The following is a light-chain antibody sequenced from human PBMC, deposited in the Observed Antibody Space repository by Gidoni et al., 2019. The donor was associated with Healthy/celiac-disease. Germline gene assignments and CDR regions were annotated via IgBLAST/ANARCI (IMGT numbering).Light chain of an antibody. CDR1: QSVSSY. Sequence: EIVLTQSPATLSLSPGERATLSCRASQSVSSYLAWYQQKPGQAPRLLIYDASNRATGSPARFSGSGSGTDFTLTIGSLEPEDFAIYYCQQRINWPLTFSGGTKVEIK. J-gene: IGKJ4*01. CDR2: DAS. V-gene: IGKV3-11*01. CDR3: QQRINWPLT.